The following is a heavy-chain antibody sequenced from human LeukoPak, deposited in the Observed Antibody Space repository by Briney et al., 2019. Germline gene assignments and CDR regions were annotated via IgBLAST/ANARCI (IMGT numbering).Heavy chain of an antibody. CDR1: GLTFSTFA. D-gene: IGHD3-10*01. CDR2: IFPSGGEI. V-gene: IGHV3-23*01. CDR3: AKDQYSGLGSYSWGAFDF. J-gene: IGHJ4*02. Sequence: PGGSLRLSCAASGLTFSTFAMIWVRQPPGKGLVWVSSIFPSGGEIHYADSVRGRFTISRDNSKSTLSLQMNSLRAEDTAVYYCAKDQYSGLGSYSWGAFDFWGQGTLVTVSS.